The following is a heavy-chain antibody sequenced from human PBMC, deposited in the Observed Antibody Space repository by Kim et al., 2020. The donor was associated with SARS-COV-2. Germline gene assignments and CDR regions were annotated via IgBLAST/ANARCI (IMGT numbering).Heavy chain of an antibody. CDR2: IDWDDDK. CDR1: GFSLSTSGMC. D-gene: IGHD4-4*01. V-gene: IGHV2-70*11. Sequence: SGPTLVNPTQTLTLTCSFSGFSLSTSGMCVSWIRQPPGKALEWLARIDWDDDKYYSRSLKTRLTISKDTPKNQVVLTVTNMDPVDTATYYCARMRGLGTTVTRSYFYYMDAWGKGTTVTVSS. J-gene: IGHJ6*03. CDR3: ARMRGLGTTVTRSYFYYMDA.